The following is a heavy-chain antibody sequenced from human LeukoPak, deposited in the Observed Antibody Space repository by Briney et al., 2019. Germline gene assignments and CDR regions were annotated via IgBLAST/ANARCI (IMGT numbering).Heavy chain of an antibody. J-gene: IGHJ4*02. Sequence: GGSLRLSCAASGFTFSSYVMSWVRQAPGKGLEWVSSISNSGGSTYYADSVKGRFTISRDNSKNTLYLQMNSLRAEDTAVYYCARDPLGYYDSSGYYSGGNFDYWGQGTLVTVSS. V-gene: IGHV3-23*01. CDR1: GFTFSSYV. CDR2: ISNSGGST. D-gene: IGHD3-22*01. CDR3: ARDPLGYYDSSGYYSGGNFDY.